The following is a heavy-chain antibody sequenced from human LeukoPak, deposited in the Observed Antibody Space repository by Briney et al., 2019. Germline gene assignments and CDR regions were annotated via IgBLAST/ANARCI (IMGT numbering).Heavy chain of an antibody. V-gene: IGHV3-23*01. CDR3: AKILERELQYYYYGMDV. J-gene: IGHJ6*02. CDR2: ISTTGDRT. D-gene: IGHD5-24*01. CDR1: GFTFNSYA. Sequence: GGSLRLSCAASGFTFNSYAMIWVRQAPGKGLESVSSISTTGDRTYYADSVKGRFAISRDNSKNTLYLQMNSLRAEDTAVYYCAKILERELQYYYYGMDVWGQGTSVTVSS.